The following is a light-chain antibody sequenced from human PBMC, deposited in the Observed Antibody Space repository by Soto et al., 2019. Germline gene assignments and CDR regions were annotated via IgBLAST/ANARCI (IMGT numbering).Light chain of an antibody. V-gene: IGKV1-39*01. J-gene: IGKJ1*01. CDR2: AAS. CDR3: QQSYNTPT. CDR1: QSIGTY. Sequence: DIQVTQSPSSLSASVGDRVTITCRASQSIGTYLNWYHQKPGKAPQLLIYAASTLQSGVPSRFSGSGSGTHFTLTINSLQPDDFGTYPCQQSYNTPTFGQGTKVEIK.